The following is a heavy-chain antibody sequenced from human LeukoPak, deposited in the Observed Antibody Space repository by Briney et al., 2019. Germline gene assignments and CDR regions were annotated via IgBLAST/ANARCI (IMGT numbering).Heavy chain of an antibody. CDR3: AHKDSSSWTGYFDY. CDR1: GGSINNYYW. CDR2: IYWDDDK. V-gene: IGHV2-5*08. D-gene: IGHD6-13*01. J-gene: IGHJ4*02. Sequence: TLSLTCTVSGGSINNYYWSWIRQPPGKALEWLALIYWDDDKRYSPSLKSRLTITKDTSKNQVVLTMTNMDPVDTATYYCAHKDSSSWTGYFDYWGQGTLVTVSS.